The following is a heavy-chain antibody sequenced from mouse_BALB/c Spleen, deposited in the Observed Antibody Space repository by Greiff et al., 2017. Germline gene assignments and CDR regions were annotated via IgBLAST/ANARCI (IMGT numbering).Heavy chain of an antibody. CDR2: ISYSGST. D-gene: IGHD1-1*01. CDR3: ARLLRYYYAMDY. V-gene: IGHV3-2*02. Sequence: EVKLMESGPGLVKPSQSLSLTCTVTGYSITSDYAWNWIRQFPGNKLEWMGYISYSGSTSYNPSLKSRISITRDTSKNQFFLQLNSVTTEDTATYYCARLLRYYYAMDYWGQGTSVTVSS. J-gene: IGHJ4*01. CDR1: GYSITSDYA.